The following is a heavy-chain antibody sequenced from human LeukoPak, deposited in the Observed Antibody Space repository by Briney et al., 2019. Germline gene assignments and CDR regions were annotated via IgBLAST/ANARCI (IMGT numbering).Heavy chain of an antibody. CDR2: MNPNSGNT. CDR3: ARDRSSGYYNTFDY. D-gene: IGHD3-22*01. V-gene: IGHV1-8*01. CDR1: GYTFTSYD. Sequence: ASVKVSCKASGYTFTSYDINWVRQATGQGLEWMGWMNPNSGNTGYAQKFQGRVTMTRNTSISTAYMELSSPRSEDTAVYYCARDRSSGYYNTFDYWGQGTLVTVSS. J-gene: IGHJ4*02.